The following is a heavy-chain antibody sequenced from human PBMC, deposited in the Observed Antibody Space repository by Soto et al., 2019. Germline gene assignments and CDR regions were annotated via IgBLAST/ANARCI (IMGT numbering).Heavy chain of an antibody. J-gene: IGHJ5*02. CDR2: IFNSGST. D-gene: IGHD2-15*01. Sequence: TSETLSLTCTVSSGSISSTIYSWDWIRQPPGKGLEWIGSIFNSGSTYYNPSLKSRVTISVDTSKNQFSLTLTSVTAADTAVYYCARQCRGVTCHWFVPWGQGTLVTVSS. CDR1: SGSISSTIYS. V-gene: IGHV4-39*01. CDR3: ARQCRGVTCHWFVP.